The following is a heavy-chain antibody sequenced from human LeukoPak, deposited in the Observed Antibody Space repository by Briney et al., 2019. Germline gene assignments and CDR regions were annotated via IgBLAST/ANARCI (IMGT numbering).Heavy chain of an antibody. J-gene: IGHJ4*02. D-gene: IGHD6-13*01. CDR2: IYYSGDT. CDR1: DGAIAGYS. V-gene: IGHV4-59*01. Sequence: PSETLSLTCTVSDGAIAGYSWSWIRQPPGKGLEWIGYIYYSGDTNYNPSLQSRVTVSVDTSKNQFSLKLTSVTAADTAVYYCARGSRLSSSWYPSFDYWGQGTLVTVSS. CDR3: ARGSRLSSSWYPSFDY.